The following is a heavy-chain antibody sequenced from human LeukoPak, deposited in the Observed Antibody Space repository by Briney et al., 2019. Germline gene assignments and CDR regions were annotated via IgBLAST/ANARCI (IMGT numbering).Heavy chain of an antibody. V-gene: IGHV3-23*01. CDR1: GFTVSSMY. CDR2: VSDSGDGT. J-gene: IGHJ4*02. CDR3: AKDRACGQWNCQGSDY. Sequence: PGGSLRLSCAASGFTVSSMYMSWVRQAPGKGLEWVLGVSDSGDGTHYADSVKGRFTISRDNSKNTLYLQMDNLRAEDTAVYYCAKDRACGQWNCQGSDYWGQGTLVTVSS. D-gene: IGHD1-7*01.